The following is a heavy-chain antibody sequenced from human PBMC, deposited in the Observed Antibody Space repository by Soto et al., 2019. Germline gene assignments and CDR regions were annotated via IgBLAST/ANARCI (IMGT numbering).Heavy chain of an antibody. V-gene: IGHV3-53*01. Sequence: EERVVESGGGWIQPGGSLRLLCTASGFTVNNNFMSWVRQAPGKGLEWVSVIYNTGTTSYADSVKGRFTISRDNSRNAVYLQMDSLRVEDTALYYCARDRIAAAGKVFATDVWGQGTTVTVSS. CDR3: ARDRIAAAGKVFATDV. J-gene: IGHJ6*02. CDR1: GFTVNNNF. D-gene: IGHD6-13*01. CDR2: IYNTGTT.